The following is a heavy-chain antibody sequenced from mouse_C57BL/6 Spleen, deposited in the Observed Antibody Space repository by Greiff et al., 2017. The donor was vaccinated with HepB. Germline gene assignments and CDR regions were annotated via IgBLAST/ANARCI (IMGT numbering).Heavy chain of an antibody. V-gene: IGHV5-4*01. CDR3: ARDPVSSSYWFAY. CDR2: ISDGGSYT. D-gene: IGHD3-2*02. J-gene: IGHJ3*01. CDR1: GFTFSSYA. Sequence: EVKLMESGGGLVKPGGSLKLSCAASGFTFSSYAMSWVRQTPEKRLEWVATISDGGSYTYYPDNVKGRFTISRDNAKNYLYLQMRPLKSEDTAMYYCARDPVSSSYWFAYWGQGTLVTVSA.